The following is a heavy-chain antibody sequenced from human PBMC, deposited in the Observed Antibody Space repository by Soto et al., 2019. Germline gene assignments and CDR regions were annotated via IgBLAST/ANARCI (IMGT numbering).Heavy chain of an antibody. D-gene: IGHD1-26*01. Sequence: SVKVSCKASGGTFSSYASSWVRQAPGQGLEWMGGIIPIFGTANYAQKFQGRVTITADESTSTAYMELSSLRSEDTAVYYCARGVVVGATVHYYYYGMDVWGQGTTVTVSS. J-gene: IGHJ6*02. CDR2: IIPIFGTA. CDR1: GGTFSSYA. V-gene: IGHV1-69*13. CDR3: ARGVVVGATVHYYYYGMDV.